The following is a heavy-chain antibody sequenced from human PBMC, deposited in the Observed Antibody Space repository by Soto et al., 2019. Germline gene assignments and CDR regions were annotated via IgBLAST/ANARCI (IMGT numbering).Heavy chain of an antibody. CDR1: GYSFTNYW. Sequence: GESLKISCKGSGYSFTNYWIGWVRQMPGKDLEWIGIIYPEDSETRYSPSFQGLVTISVDKSISTAYLQWNSLQASDTAVYYCAKDTFYYYDSSGYYYYYGMDVWGQGTTVTVSS. D-gene: IGHD3-22*01. V-gene: IGHV5-51*01. J-gene: IGHJ6*02. CDR2: IYPEDSET. CDR3: AKDTFYYYDSSGYYYYYGMDV.